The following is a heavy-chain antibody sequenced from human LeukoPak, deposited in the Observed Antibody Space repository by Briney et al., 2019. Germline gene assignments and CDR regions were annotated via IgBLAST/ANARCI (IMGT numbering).Heavy chain of an antibody. CDR2: ISYDGSNK. Sequence: GGSLRLSCAASGFTFSSYGMHWVRQAPGKGLEWVAVISYDGSNKYYADSVKGRFTISRDNSKNTLYLQMNSLRAEDTAVYYCAKSYYYGSGGAFDYWGQGTLVTVSS. V-gene: IGHV3-30*18. D-gene: IGHD3-10*01. J-gene: IGHJ4*02. CDR1: GFTFSSYG. CDR3: AKSYYYGSGGAFDY.